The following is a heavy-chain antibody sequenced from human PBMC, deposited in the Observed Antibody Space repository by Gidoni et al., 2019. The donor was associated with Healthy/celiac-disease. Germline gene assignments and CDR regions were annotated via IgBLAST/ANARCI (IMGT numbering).Heavy chain of an antibody. CDR1: GFTFSSYW. CDR3: ARALRFLEWLFPDWYFDL. V-gene: IGHV3-7*01. J-gene: IGHJ2*01. D-gene: IGHD3-3*01. CDR2: IKQDGSEK. Sequence: EVQLVESGGGLVQPGGSLRLSCAASGFTFSSYWMSWVRQAPGKGLEWVANIKQDGSEKYYVDSVKGRFTISRDNAKNSLYLQMNSLRAEDTAVYYCARALRFLEWLFPDWYFDLWGRGSLVTVSS.